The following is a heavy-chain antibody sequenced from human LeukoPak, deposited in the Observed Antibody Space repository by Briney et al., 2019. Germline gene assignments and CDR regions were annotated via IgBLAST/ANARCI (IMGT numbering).Heavy chain of an antibody. CDR1: GFTFSHYD. CDR3: ANIDATGYEYFQH. V-gene: IGHV3-23*01. J-gene: IGHJ1*01. Sequence: GGSLRLSCAASGFTFSHYDMSWVRQAPGKGLEWVSGISGSGSNTFYADSVKGRFTISRDNSKNTLYLQMRSLRAEDTAVYYCANIDATGYEYFQHWGQGTLVSVSS. CDR2: ISGSGSNT. D-gene: IGHD1-1*01.